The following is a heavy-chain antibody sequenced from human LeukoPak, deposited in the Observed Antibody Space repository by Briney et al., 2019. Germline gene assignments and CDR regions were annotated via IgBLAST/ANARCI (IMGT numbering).Heavy chain of an antibody. J-gene: IGHJ4*02. V-gene: IGHV3-48*03. CDR2: ISSSGSTI. CDR3: ARETDSTLFDY. D-gene: IGHD2-2*01. CDR1: GFTFSSYE. Sequence: GGSLRLSCAASGFTFSSYEMNWVRQAPGKGLEWISYISSSGSTIYYADSVKGRFTISRDNAKNSLYLQMNSLRAEDTAVYYCARETDSTLFDYWGQGTLVTVSS.